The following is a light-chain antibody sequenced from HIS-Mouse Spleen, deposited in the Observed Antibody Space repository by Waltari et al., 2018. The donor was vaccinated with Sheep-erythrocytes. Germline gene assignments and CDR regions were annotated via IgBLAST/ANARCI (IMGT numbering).Light chain of an antibody. CDR3: SSYTSSSTWV. CDR2: DVS. CDR1: SSDVGGYNY. Sequence: QSALTQPASVSGSPGQSITISCTGTSSDVGGYNYVSWYQQHPGKAPKLMIYDVSNRPAGVSNRLSGSKSGNTASLPISGLQAEDEADYYCSSYTSSSTWVFGGGTKLTVL. J-gene: IGLJ3*02. V-gene: IGLV2-14*03.